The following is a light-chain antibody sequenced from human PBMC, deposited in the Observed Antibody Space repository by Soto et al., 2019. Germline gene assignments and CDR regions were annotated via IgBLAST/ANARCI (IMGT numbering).Light chain of an antibody. CDR2: GAS. Sequence: EIVLTQSPGILSLSPEERATLSCRASQSVSSSYLAWYQQKPGQAPRLLIYGASSRATGIPDRFSGSGSGTDFTLTISRLEPEDFAVYYCQQYGSSPPITFDQGTRLEIK. J-gene: IGKJ5*01. CDR1: QSVSSSY. CDR3: QQYGSSPPIT. V-gene: IGKV3-20*01.